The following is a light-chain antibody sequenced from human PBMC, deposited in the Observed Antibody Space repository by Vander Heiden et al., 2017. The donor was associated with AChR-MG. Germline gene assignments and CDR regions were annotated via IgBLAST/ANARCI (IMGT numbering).Light chain of an antibody. CDR2: GAS. V-gene: IGKV3-20*01. CDR1: QSVNDRH. CDR3: QQFGSSHL. Sequence: EIVLTQSPGTLSLSPGERATLSCRASQSVNDRHLAWYQQKPGQAPRLVMYGASNKATGIPDRFSGSGSGTDFTLTISRLEPEDFAVYFCQQFGSSHLFGQGTKLEIK. J-gene: IGKJ2*01.